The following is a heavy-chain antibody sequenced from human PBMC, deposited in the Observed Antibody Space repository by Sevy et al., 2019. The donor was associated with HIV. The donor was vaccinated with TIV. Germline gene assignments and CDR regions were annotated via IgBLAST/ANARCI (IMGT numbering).Heavy chain of an antibody. D-gene: IGHD1-26*01. CDR1: GISLSNFD. Sequence: GGSLRLSCVASGISLSNFDFHWVRQAPGKGLEWVAVISYDENDKYYADSVKGRFTISRDNSKNTVYLEMNSLQIEDTAVYYCARDRPKAYSGSYGDAFDIWGQGTMVTVSS. CDR3: ARDRPKAYSGSYGDAFDI. V-gene: IGHV3-30-3*01. J-gene: IGHJ3*02. CDR2: ISYDENDK.